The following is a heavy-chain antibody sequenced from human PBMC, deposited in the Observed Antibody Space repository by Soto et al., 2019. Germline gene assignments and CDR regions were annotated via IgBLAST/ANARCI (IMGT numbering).Heavy chain of an antibody. CDR3: AIQRTTVTTSFDY. D-gene: IGHD4-17*01. J-gene: IGHJ4*02. CDR2: ISGYGGST. Sequence: VQLLESGGGLVQPGGSLTVSCAASGFTFGAHPMSWVRLAPGKGLEWVSTISGYGGSTYYPDSLKGRFIISIDNSKNTLYLQINTLRAEDTAIYFCAIQRTTVTTSFDYWGQGTLVTVSS. V-gene: IGHV3-23*01. CDR1: GFTFGAHP.